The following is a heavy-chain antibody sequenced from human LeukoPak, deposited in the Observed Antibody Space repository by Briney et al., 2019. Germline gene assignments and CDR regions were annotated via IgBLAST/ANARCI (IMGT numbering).Heavy chain of an antibody. Sequence: GGSLRLSCAASGFTFSSYWMSWVRQAPGKGLEWVANIKQDGSEKYYVDSVKGRFTISRDNAKNSLYLQMNSLRAEDTAVYYCARGQVRRYCSSTSCPAFDIWGQGTMVTVSS. J-gene: IGHJ3*02. D-gene: IGHD2-2*01. V-gene: IGHV3-7*03. CDR1: GFTFSSYW. CDR2: IKQDGSEK. CDR3: ARGQVRRYCSSTSCPAFDI.